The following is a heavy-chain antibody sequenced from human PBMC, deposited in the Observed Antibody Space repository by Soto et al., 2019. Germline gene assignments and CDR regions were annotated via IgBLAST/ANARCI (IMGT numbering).Heavy chain of an antibody. CDR1: GYTFTDYR. V-gene: IGHV1-46*01. CDR2: INPSGGRT. D-gene: IGHD1-26*01. J-gene: IGHJ4*02. CDR3: ARERGA. Sequence: QVQLVQSGAEVKEPGASVKVSCKASGYTFTDYRMHWVRQAPGQGLEWMGMINPSGGRTTYAQKFXGXXTRTRETPTTTVYMELSSLRSEDTAVYYCARERGAWGQGTLVTVSS.